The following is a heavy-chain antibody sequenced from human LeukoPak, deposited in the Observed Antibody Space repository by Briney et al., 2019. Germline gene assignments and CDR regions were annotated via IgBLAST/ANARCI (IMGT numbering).Heavy chain of an antibody. D-gene: IGHD6-13*01. CDR1: GYTFTSYY. V-gene: IGHV1-46*01. CDR3: AREGVAATGLDY. CDR2: INPSGGST. J-gene: IGHJ4*02. Sequence: ASVKVSCKASGYTFTSYYMHWVRQAPGQGLEWMGIINPSGGSTSYAQKFQGRVNMTRDTSTSTVYMELSSLRSEDTAVYYCAREGVAATGLDYWGQGTLVTVSS.